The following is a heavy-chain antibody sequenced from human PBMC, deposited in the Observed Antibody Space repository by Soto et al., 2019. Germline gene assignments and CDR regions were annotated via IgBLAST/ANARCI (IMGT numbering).Heavy chain of an antibody. CDR2: ISCNGDSI. Sequence: GGSLRLSCAASGFTFDDYAMNWVRQAPGKGLEWVSAISCNGDSIVYADAVKGRFTISRDNAKKSLYLQMNSLRAEDTALYYCAKDMGRSARPDYSSYGMDAWGQGTTGTVSS. CDR3: AKDMGRSARPDYSSYGMDA. J-gene: IGHJ6*02. V-gene: IGHV3-9*01. D-gene: IGHD3-10*01. CDR1: GFTFDDYA.